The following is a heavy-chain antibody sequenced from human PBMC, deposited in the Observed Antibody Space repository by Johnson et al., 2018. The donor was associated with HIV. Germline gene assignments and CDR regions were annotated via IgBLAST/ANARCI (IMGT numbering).Heavy chain of an antibody. J-gene: IGHJ3*01. CDR3: AKDPAVVPPICFDV. Sequence: QVQLVESGGGVVQPGRSLRLSCAASGFTFSSYAMHWVRQAPGKGLEWAAVISYDGSNKYYADSVKGRFSISRDNVKNSLYLQMNSLRVEDTAVYYCAKDPAVVPPICFDVWGQGTVVTVSS. CDR2: ISYDGSNK. CDR1: GFTFSSYA. D-gene: IGHD3-22*01. V-gene: IGHV3-30-3*01.